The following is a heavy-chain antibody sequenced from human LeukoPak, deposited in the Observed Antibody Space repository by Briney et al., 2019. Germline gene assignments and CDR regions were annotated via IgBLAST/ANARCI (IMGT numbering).Heavy chain of an antibody. CDR3: ASKDTSGWYEEA. D-gene: IGHD6-19*01. CDR2: INPGGGST. J-gene: IGHJ5*02. CDR1: GYTFTSYY. Sequence: GASVKVSCKASGYTFTSYYIHWVRQAPGQGLEWMGVINPGGGSTSYAQKFQGGVTMTRDTSTSTVYMELSSLRSEDTAVYYCASKDTSGWYEEAWGQGSLVTVSS. V-gene: IGHV1-46*01.